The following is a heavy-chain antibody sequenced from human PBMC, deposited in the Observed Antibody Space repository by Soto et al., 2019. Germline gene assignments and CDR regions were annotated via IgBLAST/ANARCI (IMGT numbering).Heavy chain of an antibody. CDR1: GFTFSTYA. D-gene: IGHD2-21*01. Sequence: LRLSCAASGFTFSTYAMTWVRQAPGRGLEWVSTILHDETPFYTDSVKGQFTISRDNVRGTLYLQMNGLRVEDAALYFCAKDLFPTSGQRFFFESWGQGSLVTVSS. CDR2: ILHDETP. J-gene: IGHJ4*02. CDR3: AKDLFPTSGQRFFFES. V-gene: IGHV3-23*01.